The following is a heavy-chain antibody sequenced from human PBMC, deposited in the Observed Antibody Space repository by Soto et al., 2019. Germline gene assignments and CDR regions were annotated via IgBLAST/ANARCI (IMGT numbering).Heavy chain of an antibody. V-gene: IGHV3-23*01. CDR3: AKDLRGYYYDSSGYYLFDY. D-gene: IGHD3-22*01. Sequence: GSLRLSCAASGFTFSSYAMSWVRQAPGKGLEWVSAISGSGGSTYYADSVKGRFTISRDNSKNTLYLQMNSLRAEDTAVYYCAKDLRGYYYDSSGYYLFDYWGQGTLVTVSS. J-gene: IGHJ4*02. CDR1: GFTFSSYA. CDR2: ISGSGGST.